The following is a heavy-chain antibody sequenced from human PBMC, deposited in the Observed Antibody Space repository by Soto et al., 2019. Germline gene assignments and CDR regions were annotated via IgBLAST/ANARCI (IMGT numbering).Heavy chain of an antibody. V-gene: IGHV4-59*01. J-gene: IGHJ4*02. D-gene: IGHD6-13*01. CDR2: IYYSGST. CDR3: ARTYYSSSWFGYYFGY. CDR1: GGSISSYY. Sequence: SETLSLTCTVSGGSISSYYWSWIRQPPGKGLEWIGYIYYSGSTNYNPSLKSRVTISVDTSKNQFSLKLSSVTAADTAVYYCARTYYSSSWFGYYFGYWGQGTLVTVSS.